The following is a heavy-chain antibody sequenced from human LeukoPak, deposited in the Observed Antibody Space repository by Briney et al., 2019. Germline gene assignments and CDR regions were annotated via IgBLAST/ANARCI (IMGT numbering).Heavy chain of an antibody. V-gene: IGHV3-23*01. CDR1: GFIFSNYV. CDR2: ISGNGGST. J-gene: IGHJ4*02. Sequence: GGSLRLSCAASGFIFSNYVMSWVRQAPGKGLEWVSGISGNGGSTDYADSVKGRFTISRDNSKNTLYLQMNSLRAEDTAVYYCAKTTRGLDIIFDYWGQGTLVTVSS. CDR3: AKTTRGLDIIFDY. D-gene: IGHD3/OR15-3a*01.